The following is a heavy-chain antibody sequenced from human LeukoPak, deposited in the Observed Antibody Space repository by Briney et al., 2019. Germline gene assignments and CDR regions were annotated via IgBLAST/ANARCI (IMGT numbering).Heavy chain of an antibody. CDR2: ISHDGNTK. CDR3: VKVRGRARVGYFDY. V-gene: IGHV3-30-3*01. CDR1: GFTFSSYA. D-gene: IGHD1-26*01. J-gene: IGHJ4*02. Sequence: PGGSLRLSCAASGFTFSSYALHWVRQAPGKGLEWVAIISHDGNTKHYAESVKGRFSISRDNAKNTLYLQMNSLRVEDTAIYYCVKVRGRARVGYFDYWGQGTLVTVSS.